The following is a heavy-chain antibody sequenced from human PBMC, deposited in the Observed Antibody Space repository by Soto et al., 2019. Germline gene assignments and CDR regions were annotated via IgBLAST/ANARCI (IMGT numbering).Heavy chain of an antibody. J-gene: IGHJ4*02. CDR3: AKKSLGSITLPALYYFDY. V-gene: IGHV3-23*01. D-gene: IGHD7-27*01. CDR2: ISGGGDAT. Sequence: VQLLESGGGLVQPGGSLRLSCAASGFTFGNYAFSWVRQAPGKGLEWVSVISGGGDATYYPDSVKGRFTTSRDNSTYTVYLQMNCLRAEDTAVYYCAKKSLGSITLPALYYFDYWGQGTLVTVSS. CDR1: GFTFGNYA.